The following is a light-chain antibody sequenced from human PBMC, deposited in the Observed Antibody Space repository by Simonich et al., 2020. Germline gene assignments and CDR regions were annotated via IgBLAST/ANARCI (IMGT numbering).Light chain of an antibody. CDR3: QQYDNLPWT. J-gene: IGKJ1*01. V-gene: IGKV1-5*01. Sequence: DIQMTQSPSTLSASVGDRVTITCRASQSISSWLAWYQQKPGKAPKLLIYAASSFQSGVPSRFSGSGSGTDFTFTISSLQPEDIATYYCQQYDNLPWTFGQGTKVEIK. CDR1: QSISSW. CDR2: AAS.